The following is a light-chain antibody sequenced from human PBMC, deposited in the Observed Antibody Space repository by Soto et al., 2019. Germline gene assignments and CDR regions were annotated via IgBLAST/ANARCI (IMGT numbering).Light chain of an antibody. CDR1: QSISSY. Sequence: IQMTQSPSSLSASVGDRVTITCRASQSISSYLNWYQQKPGKAPKLLIYAASSVQSGVPSRFSGSGSGTDFTLTISSLQPEDFATYYCQQSYSTPPTFGQGTKVDIK. CDR2: AAS. CDR3: QQSYSTPPT. J-gene: IGKJ1*01. V-gene: IGKV1-39*01.